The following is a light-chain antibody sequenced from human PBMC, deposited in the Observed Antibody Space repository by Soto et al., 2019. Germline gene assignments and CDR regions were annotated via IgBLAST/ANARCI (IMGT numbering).Light chain of an antibody. V-gene: IGLV1-40*01. CDR3: QSYDSSLSGYV. J-gene: IGLJ1*01. CDR2: GNS. Sequence: QSVLTQPPSRSGPQGQGLPPPCTGSGTNPGAGYDVHWYQQLPGTAPKLLIYGNSNRPSGVPDRFSGSKSGTSASLAITGLQAEDEADYYCQSYDSSLSGYVFGTGTKLTVL. CDR1: GTNPGAGYD.